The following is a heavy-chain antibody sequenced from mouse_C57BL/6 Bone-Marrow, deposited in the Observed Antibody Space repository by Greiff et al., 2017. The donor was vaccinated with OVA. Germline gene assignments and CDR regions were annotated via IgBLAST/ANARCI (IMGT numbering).Heavy chain of an antibody. CDR2: IYPGDGDT. V-gene: IGHV1-82*01. D-gene: IGHD1-1*01. CDR1: GYAFSSSW. J-gene: IGHJ1*03. CDR3: ARSHYYGSSHWYFDV. Sequence: VQLQQSGPELVKPGASVKISCKASGYAFSSSWMNWVKQRPGKGLEWIGRIYPGDGDTNYNGKFKGKATLTADKSSSTAYTQLSSLTSEDSAVYFCARSHYYGSSHWYFDVWGTGTTVTVSS.